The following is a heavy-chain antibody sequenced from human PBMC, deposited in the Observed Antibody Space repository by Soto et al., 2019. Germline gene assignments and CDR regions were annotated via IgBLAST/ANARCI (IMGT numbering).Heavy chain of an antibody. CDR2: INPSGGST. CDR3: ATGLVVVAATPTGDY. J-gene: IGHJ4*02. Sequence: GASVKVSCKASGYTFTSYYMHWVRQAPGQGLEWMGIINPSGGSTSYAQKFQGRVTMTRDTSTSTVYMELSSLRSEDTAVYYCATGLVVVAATPTGDYWGQGTLVTVSS. D-gene: IGHD2-15*01. V-gene: IGHV1-46*01. CDR1: GYTFTSYY.